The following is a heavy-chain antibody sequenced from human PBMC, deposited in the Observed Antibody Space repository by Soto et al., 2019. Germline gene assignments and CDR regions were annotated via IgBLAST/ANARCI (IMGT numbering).Heavy chain of an antibody. Sequence: QLQLQESGPGLVKPSETLSLTCTVAGGSVSSSTYYWGWIRQPPGKGLEWIATFYYSGSTYHNPSPNSRVTISADTSKTPFSLKLSSVTATDTAVYSCARHHGTYYDAFDIWGQGTMVTVSS. J-gene: IGHJ3*02. CDR2: FYYSGST. V-gene: IGHV4-39*01. D-gene: IGHD1-1*01. CDR3: ARHHGTYYDAFDI. CDR1: GGSVSSSTYY.